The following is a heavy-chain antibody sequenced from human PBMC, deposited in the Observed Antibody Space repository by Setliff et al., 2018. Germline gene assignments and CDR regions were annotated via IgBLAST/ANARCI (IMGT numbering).Heavy chain of an antibody. CDR1: GYSFTSYW. J-gene: IGHJ5*01. D-gene: IGHD3-3*01. Sequence: GESLKISCKGSGYSFTSYWIGWVRQMPGKGLEWMGIIYPGDSDTRYSPSFQGQVTISADKSISTAYLQWSSLKASDTAMYYCARSRSNFWSGYFNWFDPWGKGTTVTVSS. CDR3: ARSRSNFWSGYFNWFDP. CDR2: IYPGDSDT. V-gene: IGHV5-51*01.